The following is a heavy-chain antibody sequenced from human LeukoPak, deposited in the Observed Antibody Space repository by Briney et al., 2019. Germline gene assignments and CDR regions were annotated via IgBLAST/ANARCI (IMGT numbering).Heavy chain of an antibody. J-gene: IGHJ4*02. Sequence: KPGGSPRPSLSASGFTFSDYYHNLIRQAPGKGLEWVSYISSSGDYTSYADSVKGRFTISRDNAKNSLYLQMNSLRAEDTAVYYCASLGSLRGLIMHDYWGQGTLVTVSS. V-gene: IGHV3-11*03. CDR2: ISSSGDYT. CDR1: GFTFSDYY. D-gene: IGHD3-10*01. CDR3: ASLGSLRGLIMHDY.